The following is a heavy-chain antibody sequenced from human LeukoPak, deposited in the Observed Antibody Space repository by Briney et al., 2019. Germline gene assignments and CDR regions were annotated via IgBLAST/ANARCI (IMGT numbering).Heavy chain of an antibody. CDR3: AREGMATNHIDY. Sequence: SVKVSCKASGYTFTSYGISWVRQAPGQGLEWMGGIIPIFGTANYAQKFQGRVTITADESTSTAYMELSSLRSEDTAVYYCAREGMATNHIDYWGQGTLVTVSS. CDR1: GYTFTSYG. CDR2: IIPIFGTA. J-gene: IGHJ4*02. V-gene: IGHV1-69*13. D-gene: IGHD5-24*01.